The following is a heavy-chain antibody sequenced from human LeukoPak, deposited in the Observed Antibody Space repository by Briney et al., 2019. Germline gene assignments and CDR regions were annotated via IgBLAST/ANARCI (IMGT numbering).Heavy chain of an antibody. CDR2: ISSSGSTI. J-gene: IGHJ6*02. Sequence: PGGSLRLSCAASGFTFSSYEMNWVRQAPGKGLEWVSYISSSGSTIYYADSVKGRFTISRDNARNSLYLQMNSLRAEDTAVYYCARELDYYYYGMDVWGQGTTVTVSS. CDR1: GFTFSSYE. CDR3: ARELDYYYYGMDV. V-gene: IGHV3-48*03.